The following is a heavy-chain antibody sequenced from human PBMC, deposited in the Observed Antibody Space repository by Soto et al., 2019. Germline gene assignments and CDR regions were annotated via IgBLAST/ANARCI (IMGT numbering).Heavy chain of an antibody. CDR1: GGTFSTYG. CDR2: IIPLIGTA. V-gene: IGHV1-69*18. CDR3: ARVVMTTVPASFYYGLDV. D-gene: IGHD4-4*01. Sequence: QVQLVQSGAEVRKPGSSVTVSCKASGGTFSTYGITWVRQAPGQGLEWMGNIIPLIGTANYAQRVRGRVTITADESTTTAYMELTSLRSEDPAVYYCARVVMTTVPASFYYGLDVWGQGTTVTVSS. J-gene: IGHJ6*02.